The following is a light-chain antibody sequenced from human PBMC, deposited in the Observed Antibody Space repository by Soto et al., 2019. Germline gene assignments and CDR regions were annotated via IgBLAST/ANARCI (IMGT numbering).Light chain of an antibody. CDR3: SSYTSKSSLK. J-gene: IGLJ2*01. V-gene: IGLV2-14*01. CDR2: EVR. Sequence: QSALTQPTSVSGSPGQSITISCAGTMRDVGAYNLVSWYQQHPGRAPQLIIYEVRNRPSGISFRLSGSKSGNTASLTISGLQAEDEADYYCSSYTSKSSLKFGGGTKVTVL. CDR1: MRDVGAYNL.